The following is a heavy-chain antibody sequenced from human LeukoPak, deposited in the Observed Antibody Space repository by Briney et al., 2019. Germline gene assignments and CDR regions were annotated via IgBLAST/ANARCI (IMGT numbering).Heavy chain of an antibody. V-gene: IGHV3-33*01. Sequence: GGSLRLSCAASGFTFSSFGMHWVRQAPGKGLEWVAVIWYDGSNKYYADSVRGRFTISRDNSQNTLYLQGNNLRAEDTAVYCCARGRWDTGGLHGLDVWGQGTTVTVSS. CDR2: IWYDGSNK. CDR1: GFTFSSFG. CDR3: ARGRWDTGGLHGLDV. J-gene: IGHJ6*02. D-gene: IGHD2-8*02.